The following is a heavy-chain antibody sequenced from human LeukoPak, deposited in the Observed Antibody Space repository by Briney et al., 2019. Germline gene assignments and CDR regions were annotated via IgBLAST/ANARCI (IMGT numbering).Heavy chain of an antibody. V-gene: IGHV4-34*01. D-gene: IGHD6-19*01. CDR1: GGSFSGYY. CDR3: ARSISNGWYPGRFDP. CDR2: INHSGST. J-gene: IGHJ5*02. Sequence: KPSETLSLTCAVYGGSFSGYYWSWIRQPPGKGLEWIGEINHSGSTNYNPSLKSRVTISVDTSKNQFSLKLSSVTAPDTAVYYCARSISNGWYPGRFDPWGQGTLVTVSS.